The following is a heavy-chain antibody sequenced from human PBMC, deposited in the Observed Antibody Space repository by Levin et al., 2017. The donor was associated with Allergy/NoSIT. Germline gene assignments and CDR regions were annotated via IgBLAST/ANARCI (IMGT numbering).Heavy chain of an antibody. Sequence: MASETLSLTCVVSGGSITRGDWWSWVRQTPGKGLEWIGEIGYSGSTNYNPSLQSRVTLSIDTSRNQFSLKLTSVTAADTAVYYCARLPKWQYYYFDAWGPGTVVTVSS. V-gene: IGHV4-4*02. CDR2: IGYSGST. CDR1: GGSITRGDW. CDR3: ARLPKWQYYYFDA. D-gene: IGHD5-12*01. J-gene: IGHJ4*02.